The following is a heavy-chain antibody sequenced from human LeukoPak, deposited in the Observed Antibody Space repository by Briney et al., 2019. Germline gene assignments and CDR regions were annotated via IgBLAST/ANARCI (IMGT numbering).Heavy chain of an antibody. CDR2: INHSGST. D-gene: IGHD2-2*02. V-gene: IGHV4-34*01. CDR3: ARGRYCSSTSCYIDYYYGMDV. Sequence: PSETLSLTCAVYGVSFSGYYWSWIRQPPGKGLEWIGEINHSGSTNYNPSLKSRVTISVDTSKNQFSLKLSSVTAADTAVYYCARGRYCSSTSCYIDYYYGMDVWGQGTTVTVSS. J-gene: IGHJ6*02. CDR1: GVSFSGYY.